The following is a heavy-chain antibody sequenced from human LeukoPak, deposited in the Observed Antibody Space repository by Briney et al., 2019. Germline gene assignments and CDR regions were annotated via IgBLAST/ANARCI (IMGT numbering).Heavy chain of an antibody. CDR1: GYTFTTYD. V-gene: IGHV1-8*01. CDR2: MSPNSGNT. Sequence: ASVKVSCKASGYTFTTYDINWVRQATGQGLEWMGWMSPNSGNTGYAQKFQGRVTMTRNTSISTAYIELSSLRSEDTAVYYCARDQDCSSTSCYERIFDYWGQGTLVTVSS. J-gene: IGHJ4*02. CDR3: ARDQDCSSTSCYERIFDY. D-gene: IGHD2-2*01.